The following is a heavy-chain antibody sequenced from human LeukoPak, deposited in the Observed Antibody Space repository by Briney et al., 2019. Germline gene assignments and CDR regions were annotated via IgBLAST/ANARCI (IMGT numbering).Heavy chain of an antibody. Sequence: GGSLRLSCAASGFTFSNYWMSWVRQAPGKGLEWVANIKQDGSEKYYVDSVKGRFTISRDNAKNSLYLQMNGLRAEDTAVYYCARAHHYGTYWGQGTLVTVSS. CDR2: IKQDGSEK. CDR1: GFTFSNYW. D-gene: IGHD3-10*01. V-gene: IGHV3-7*02. CDR3: ARAHHYGTY. J-gene: IGHJ4*02.